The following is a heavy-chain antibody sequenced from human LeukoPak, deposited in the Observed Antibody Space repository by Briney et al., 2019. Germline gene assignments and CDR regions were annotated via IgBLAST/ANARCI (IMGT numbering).Heavy chain of an antibody. CDR3: ARGRIAVAGLYFDY. D-gene: IGHD6-19*01. Sequence: SETPSLTCAVSGGSISSSNWWSWVRQPPGKGLEWIGEIYHSGSTNYNPSLKSRVTISVDKSKNQFSLKLSSVTAADTAVYYCARGRIAVAGLYFDYWGQGTLVTVSS. V-gene: IGHV4-4*02. CDR1: GGSISSSNW. J-gene: IGHJ4*02. CDR2: IYHSGST.